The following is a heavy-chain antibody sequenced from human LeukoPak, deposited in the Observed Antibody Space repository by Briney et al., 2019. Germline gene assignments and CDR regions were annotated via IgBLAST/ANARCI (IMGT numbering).Heavy chain of an antibody. D-gene: IGHD4-17*01. J-gene: IGHJ4*02. Sequence: QAGGSLRLSCAASGFPFTDFSMDWVRQAPGKGLEWVAYISSSSSIIFYADSVKGRFTISRDNAKNSLYLQMNGLRDEDTAVYYCARGTMTTVTYYFDYWGQGTLVTVSS. CDR3: ARGTMTTVTYYFDY. CDR1: GFPFTDFS. V-gene: IGHV3-48*02. CDR2: ISSSSSII.